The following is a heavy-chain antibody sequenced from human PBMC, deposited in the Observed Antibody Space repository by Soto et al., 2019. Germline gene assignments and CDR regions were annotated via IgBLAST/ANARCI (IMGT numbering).Heavy chain of an antibody. V-gene: IGHV4-31*03. CDR3: ARVITMVRGVIYWFDP. D-gene: IGHD3-10*01. Sequence: SETLSLTCTVSGGSISSGGYYWSWIRQHPGKGLEWIGYIYYSGSTYYNPSLKSRVTISVDTSKNQFSLKLSSVTAADTAVYYCARVITMVRGVIYWFDPWGQGTLVTVSS. CDR1: GGSISSGGYY. J-gene: IGHJ5*02. CDR2: IYYSGST.